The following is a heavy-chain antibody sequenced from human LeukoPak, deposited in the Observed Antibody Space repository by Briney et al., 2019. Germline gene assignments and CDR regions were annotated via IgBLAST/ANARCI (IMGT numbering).Heavy chain of an antibody. Sequence: SETLSLTCTVSGGSISSYYWSWIRQPAGKGLEWIGRIYTSGSTNYNPSLKSRVTMSVDTSKNQFSLKLSSVTAADTAVYYCARLRGQWLAPYYYYYMDVWGKATTVTVSS. CDR1: GGSISSYY. J-gene: IGHJ6*03. D-gene: IGHD6-19*01. V-gene: IGHV4-4*07. CDR2: IYTSGST. CDR3: ARLRGQWLAPYYYYYMDV.